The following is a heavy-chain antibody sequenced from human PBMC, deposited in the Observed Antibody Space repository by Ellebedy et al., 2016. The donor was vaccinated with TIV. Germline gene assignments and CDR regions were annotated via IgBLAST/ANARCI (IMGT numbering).Heavy chain of an antibody. D-gene: IGHD6-19*01. J-gene: IGHJ4*02. Sequence: SQTLSLTCXISGDSVSSNNAGWNWIRQSPSRGLEWLGRTYYRSKWYNDYAVTVKSRIAINPDTSKNQFSMQLNSVTPDDTAVYYCARDGGSGWYRIDYWGQGTLVTVSS. V-gene: IGHV6-1*01. CDR2: TYYRSKWYN. CDR1: GDSVSSNNAG. CDR3: ARDGGSGWYRIDY.